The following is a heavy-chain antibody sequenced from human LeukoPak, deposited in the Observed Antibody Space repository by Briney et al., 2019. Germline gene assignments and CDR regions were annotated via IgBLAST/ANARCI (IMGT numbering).Heavy chain of an antibody. CDR2: IRYDGSNK. CDR1: GFTFSSYG. D-gene: IGHD3-22*01. CDR3: ARDPPYYYDSSGQDAFDI. J-gene: IGHJ3*02. V-gene: IGHV3-30*02. Sequence: GGSLRLSCAASGFTFSSYGMHWVRQAPGKGLEWVAFIRYDGSNKYYADSVKGRFTISRDNAKNSLYLQMNSLRAEDTAVYYCARDPPYYYDSSGQDAFDIWGQGTMVTVSS.